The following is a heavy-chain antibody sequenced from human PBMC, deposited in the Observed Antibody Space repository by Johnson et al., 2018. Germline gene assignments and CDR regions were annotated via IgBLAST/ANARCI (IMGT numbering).Heavy chain of an antibody. CDR2: VSGSDDRT. V-gene: IGHV3-23*04. Sequence: VQLVQSGGGLVQPGGSLRLSCAASGFTFNKYGIAWVRQAPGKGLEWVSVVSGSDDRTYYADSVKGRFTISRDNSKNTVYLQMNSLRVEDTAVYYCQWELRGMDGGGQGTTVTVSS. J-gene: IGHJ6*02. CDR3: QWELRGMDG. CDR1: GFTFNKYG. D-gene: IGHD1-26*01.